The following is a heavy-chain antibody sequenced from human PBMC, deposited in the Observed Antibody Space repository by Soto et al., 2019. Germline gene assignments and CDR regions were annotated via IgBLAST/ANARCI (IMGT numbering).Heavy chain of an antibody. CDR2: IKQDGSEK. CDR3: ARDIVVVPAAIRGYYGMDV. Sequence: GGSLRLSCAASGFTFSSYWMSWVRQAPGKGLEWVANIKQDGSEKYYVDSVKGRFTISRDNAKNSLYLQMNSLRAEDTAVYYCARDIVVVPAAIRGYYGMDVWGQGTTVTVSS. CDR1: GFTFSSYW. J-gene: IGHJ6*02. V-gene: IGHV3-7*01. D-gene: IGHD2-2*01.